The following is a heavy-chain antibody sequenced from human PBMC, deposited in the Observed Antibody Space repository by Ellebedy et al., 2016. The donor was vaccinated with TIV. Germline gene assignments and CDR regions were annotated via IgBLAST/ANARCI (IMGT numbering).Heavy chain of an antibody. CDR3: ARDGAYGDYSPGYYGMDV. J-gene: IGHJ6*02. CDR1: GFTFGSVG. Sequence: GGSLRLSCAASGFTFGSVGMHWVRQAPGKGLEWVANINGDGSKKYYVDSVKGRFTISRDNGKNSVYLQMNSLRTEDTALYYCARDGAYGDYSPGYYGMDVWGQGTTVTVSS. V-gene: IGHV3-7*03. CDR2: INGDGSKK. D-gene: IGHD4-17*01.